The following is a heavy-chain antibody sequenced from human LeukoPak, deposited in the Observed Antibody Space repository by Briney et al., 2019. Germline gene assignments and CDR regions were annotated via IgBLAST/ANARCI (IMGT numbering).Heavy chain of an antibody. D-gene: IGHD6-13*01. Sequence: PGGSLSLSCAPPGFTVSSKSIGWVGQAPGKGVEWVSVIYSRCSTYYADSVKGRFTISRDNSKNTVDLQMNSLRVEDTAVYYCAMRGNTWYDCWGQGTLVTVSS. CDR3: AMRGNTWYDC. CDR2: IYSRCST. J-gene: IGHJ4*02. V-gene: IGHV3-53*01. CDR1: GFTVSSKS.